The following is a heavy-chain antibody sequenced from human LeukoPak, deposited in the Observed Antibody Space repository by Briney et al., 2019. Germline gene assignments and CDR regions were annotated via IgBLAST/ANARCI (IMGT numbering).Heavy chain of an antibody. CDR1: GYTFTGYY. Sequence: ASVKVSCKASGYTFTGYYMHWVRQAPGQGLEWMGRVNPNNGVPNYAQKFQRRVTMTRDTAISTFYMELSSLRSDDTAVYYCARESGTSSGYYSAVDYWGQGTLVTVSS. J-gene: IGHJ4*02. CDR3: ARESGTSSGYYSAVDY. D-gene: IGHD3-22*01. CDR2: VNPNNGVP. V-gene: IGHV1-2*06.